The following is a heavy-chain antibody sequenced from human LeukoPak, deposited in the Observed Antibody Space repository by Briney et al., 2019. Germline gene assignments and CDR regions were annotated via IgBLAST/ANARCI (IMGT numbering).Heavy chain of an antibody. Sequence: SSETLSLTCAVYGGSFSGYYWSWIRQPPGKGLEWIGEINHSGSTNYNPSLKSRVTISVDTSKNQFSLKLSSVTAADTAVYYCARGGIADYWGQGTLVTVSS. CDR3: ARGGIADY. D-gene: IGHD6-13*01. CDR2: INHSGST. CDR1: GGSFSGYY. J-gene: IGHJ4*02. V-gene: IGHV4-34*01.